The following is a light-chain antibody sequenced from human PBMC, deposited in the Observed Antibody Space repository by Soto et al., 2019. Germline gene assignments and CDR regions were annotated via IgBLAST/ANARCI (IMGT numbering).Light chain of an antibody. Sequence: QSALTQPASVSGSPGQSITTSCTGSTSDVGTHNLVSWYQHHPGKAPQLLIYDVNKRPSGISNRFSGSKSGNTASLTISGLQAEDEADYHCCSYAGTNPSYVFGTGTKVTVL. CDR1: TSDVGTHNL. J-gene: IGLJ1*01. CDR2: DVN. CDR3: CSYAGTNPSYV. V-gene: IGLV2-23*02.